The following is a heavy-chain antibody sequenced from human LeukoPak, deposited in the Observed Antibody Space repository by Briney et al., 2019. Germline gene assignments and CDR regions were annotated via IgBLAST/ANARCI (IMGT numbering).Heavy chain of an antibody. CDR2: LYHSGGI. V-gene: IGHV4-4*02. J-gene: IGHJ2*01. CDR3: ARDKSTIDSRIGYFDL. Sequence: PSETLSLTCAVSGDSVTTTNWWSWVRQPPGKGLEWIGQLYHSGGINYSPSLKNRVTMSVDKSKNHFYLKLTSVTAADTAVYFCARDKSTIDSRIGYFDLWGRGTLVTVSS. D-gene: IGHD3-9*01. CDR1: GDSVTTTNW.